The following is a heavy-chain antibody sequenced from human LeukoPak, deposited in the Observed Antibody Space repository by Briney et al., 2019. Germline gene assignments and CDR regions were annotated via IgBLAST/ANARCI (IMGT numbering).Heavy chain of an antibody. J-gene: IGHJ4*02. CDR1: GGSISSSSYY. CDR3: ARALRPPGIAVAGYYFDY. D-gene: IGHD6-19*01. CDR2: IYYSGST. V-gene: IGHV4-39*07. Sequence: SETLSLTCTVSGGSISSSSYYWGWIRQPPGKGLEWIGSIYYSGSTYYNPSLKSRVTISVDTSKNQFSLKLSSVTAADTAVYYCARALRPPGIAVAGYYFDYWGQGTLVTVSS.